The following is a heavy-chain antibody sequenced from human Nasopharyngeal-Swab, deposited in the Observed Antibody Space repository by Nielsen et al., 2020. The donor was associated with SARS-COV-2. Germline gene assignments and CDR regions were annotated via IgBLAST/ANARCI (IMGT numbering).Heavy chain of an antibody. D-gene: IGHD4-17*01. V-gene: IGHV1-46*01. CDR3: ARGSGDYVSAIDY. J-gene: IGHJ4*02. CDR2: IDPSGGST. Sequence: WVRQAPGQGLEWMGIIDPSGGSTTYAQKFQDRVTLTRDTSTSTVYMELSSLTSDDTAVYYCARGSGDYVSAIDYWGQGTAVTVSS.